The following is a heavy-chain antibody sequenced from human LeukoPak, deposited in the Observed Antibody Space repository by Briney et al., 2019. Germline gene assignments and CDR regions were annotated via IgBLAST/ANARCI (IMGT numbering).Heavy chain of an antibody. CDR2: LYYSGST. CDR3: ARGPRSDLTNFWNNYTPMKMDNWFDP. CDR1: GGSISSSSYY. V-gene: IGHV4-39*07. J-gene: IGHJ5*02. Sequence: PSETLSLTCTVSGGSISSSSYYWGWIRQPPGKGLEWIGSLYYSGSTYYNPSLQSRVTISIDTSKNQFSVRLSSVTAADTAVYYCARGPRSDLTNFWNNYTPMKMDNWFDPWGQGTLVTVSS. D-gene: IGHD3-3*01.